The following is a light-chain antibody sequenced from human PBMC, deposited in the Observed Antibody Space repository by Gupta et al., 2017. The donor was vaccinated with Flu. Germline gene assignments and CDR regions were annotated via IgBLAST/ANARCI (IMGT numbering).Light chain of an antibody. J-gene: IGLJ3*02. CDR2: DDY. V-gene: IGLV6-57*01. CDR3: QSYHGSNQV. Sequence: NFMLTTPHSVSESPGKTVTIPCPRSSGSIASNYVHWYQPRPGSSPATVIYDDYHRPSGVPDRFSGSIDSSSNSASLTISGLEPEDDADYYCQSYHGSNQVVGGGTKLTVL. CDR1: SGSIASNY.